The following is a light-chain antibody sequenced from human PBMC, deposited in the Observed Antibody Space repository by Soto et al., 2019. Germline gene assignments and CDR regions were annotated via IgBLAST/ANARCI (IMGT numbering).Light chain of an antibody. J-gene: IGKJ1*01. V-gene: IGKV3-20*01. CDR2: AAS. CDR1: ETLTGKY. Sequence: EIVLTQSPGTLSLSPGDRATLSCRASETLTGKYLAWYQQKAGQAPRLLIFAASNRATGITDRFSGSGSGTDFTLTISRLEAEDFAVYFCQQYSSPPQTFGQGTKVDIK. CDR3: QQYSSPPQT.